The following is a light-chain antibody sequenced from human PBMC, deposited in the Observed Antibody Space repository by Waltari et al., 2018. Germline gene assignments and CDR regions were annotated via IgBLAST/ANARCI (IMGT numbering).Light chain of an antibody. V-gene: IGLV1-51*02. J-gene: IGLJ1*01. CDR1: SSNIGNNY. CDR3: GAWDTTLLTFV. CDR2: ENY. Sequence: QSLLTQPPSVSAAPGQKVTISCSGSSSNIGNNYVSWYQQFPGMAPKPLIYENYRRPSGIPDRFSGSKFDTSATLGITGLQTGDEADYYCGAWDTTLLTFVVGSGTKVTVL.